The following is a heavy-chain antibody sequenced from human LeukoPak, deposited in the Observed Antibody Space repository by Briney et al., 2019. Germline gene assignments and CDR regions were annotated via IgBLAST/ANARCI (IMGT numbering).Heavy chain of an antibody. CDR2: INHSGST. J-gene: IGHJ5*02. V-gene: IGHV4-34*01. CDR1: GGSFSGYY. CDR3: ARGFLRRWFDP. Sequence: SETLSLTCADYGGSFSGYYWSWIRQPPGKGLEWIGEINHSGSTNYNPSLKSRVTISVDTSKNQFSLKLSSVTAADTAVYYCARGFLRRWFDPWGQGTLVTVSS. D-gene: IGHD2/OR15-2a*01.